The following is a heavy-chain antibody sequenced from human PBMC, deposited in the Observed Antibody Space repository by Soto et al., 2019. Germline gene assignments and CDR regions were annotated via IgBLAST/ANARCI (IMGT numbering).Heavy chain of an antibody. CDR1: SGPDRSHN. V-gene: IGHV4-59*08. Sequence: QVQLQQSGPRLVKPSETLSLTCTVSSGPDRSHNWGWIRQPPGRGLEWIGYVYYTGDTAYNPSLRSRVTISADTSTNAISLTMISVTAADTAVYYCVRQGIDYLHGLVDVWGQGTTVSVSS. CDR2: VYYTGDT. CDR3: VRQGIDYLHGLVDV. J-gene: IGHJ6*02. D-gene: IGHD4-17*01.